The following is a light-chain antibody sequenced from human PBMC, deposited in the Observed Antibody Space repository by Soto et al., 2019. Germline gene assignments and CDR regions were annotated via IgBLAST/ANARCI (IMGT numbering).Light chain of an antibody. CDR1: QSVSSSY. CDR2: GAS. CDR3: QQYGSSST. J-gene: IGKJ5*01. V-gene: IGKV3-20*01. Sequence: EIVLTQSPGTLALSPGERATLSCRASQSVSSSYLAWYQQKPGQAPRLLIYGASSRATGIPDRVSGSGSGTDFTLTFSRLEPEDFAVYYCQQYGSSSTFGQGTRLEIK.